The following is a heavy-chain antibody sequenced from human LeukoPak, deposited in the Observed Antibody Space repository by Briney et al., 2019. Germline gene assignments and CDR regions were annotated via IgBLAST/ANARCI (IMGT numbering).Heavy chain of an antibody. CDR3: ARIRRAGYSSYYYYYMDV. V-gene: IGHV2-70*11. Sequence: SGPALVKPTQTLTLTCTFSGFSLSTSGMCVSWIRQPPGKALEWLARIDWDDDKYYSTSLKTRLTISKDTSKNQVVLTMTNMDPVDTATYYCARIRRAGYSSYYYYYMDVWGKGTTVTVSS. D-gene: IGHD6-19*01. CDR2: IDWDDDK. CDR1: GFSLSTSGMC. J-gene: IGHJ6*03.